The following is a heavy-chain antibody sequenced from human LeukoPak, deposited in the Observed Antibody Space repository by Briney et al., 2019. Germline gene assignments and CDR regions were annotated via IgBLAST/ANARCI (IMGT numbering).Heavy chain of an antibody. J-gene: IGHJ4*02. CDR3: AREKTGTKYYFDY. Sequence: SVKVSCKASGGTFSSYTISWVRQAPGQGLEWMGRIIPILGIANYAQKFQGKVTITADKSTSTAYMELSSLRSEDTAVYYCAREKTGTKYYFDYWGQGTLVTVSS. V-gene: IGHV1-69*04. D-gene: IGHD1-7*01. CDR1: GGTFSSYT. CDR2: IIPILGIA.